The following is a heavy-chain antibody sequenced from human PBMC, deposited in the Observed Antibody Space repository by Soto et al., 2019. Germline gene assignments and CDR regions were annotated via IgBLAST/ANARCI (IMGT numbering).Heavy chain of an antibody. CDR1: GFTFSSYG. CDR3: AKDRLAGGNYGFYSEF. D-gene: IGHD1-26*01. J-gene: IGHJ4*02. V-gene: IGHV3-23*01. CDR2: SSATGAAT. Sequence: EVQLLESGGGLVQPGGSLRLSCAASGFTFSSYGMTWVRQAPGKGLEWVSFSSATGAATYYADSVKGRFTISRDNSKNTLYPQMTSPRADDTAVYYFAKDRLAGGNYGFYSEFWCQGALVIVPS.